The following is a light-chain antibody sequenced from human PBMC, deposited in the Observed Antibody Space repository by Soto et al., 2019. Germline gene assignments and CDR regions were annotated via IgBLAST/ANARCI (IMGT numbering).Light chain of an antibody. J-gene: IGKJ2*01. V-gene: IGKV3-20*01. CDR1: QSVSSSY. Sequence: EIVLTQSPGTLSLSPGERATLSGRASQSVSSSYLAWYQQKPGQSPRLLIYGASRRATGIPDRCSGSGSGTDATLTTSRLEPEDFSVYDCPQNGTSLRYPFGQGPKLDIK. CDR3: PQNGTSLRYP. CDR2: GAS.